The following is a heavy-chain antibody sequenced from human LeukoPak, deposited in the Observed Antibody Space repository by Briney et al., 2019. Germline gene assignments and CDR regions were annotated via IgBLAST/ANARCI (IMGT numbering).Heavy chain of an antibody. CDR3: AKEYQLLHYYMDV. CDR1: GFTFDDYT. V-gene: IGHV3-23*01. J-gene: IGHJ6*03. Sequence: PGGSLRLSCAASGFTFDDYTMHWVRQAPGKGLEWVSAISGSGGSTYYADSVKGRFTISRDNSKNTLYLQMNSLRAEDTAVYYCAKEYQLLHYYMDVWGKGTTVTVSS. D-gene: IGHD2-2*01. CDR2: ISGSGGST.